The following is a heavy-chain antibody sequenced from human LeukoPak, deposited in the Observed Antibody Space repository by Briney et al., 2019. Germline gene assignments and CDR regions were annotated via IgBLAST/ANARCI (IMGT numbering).Heavy chain of an antibody. Sequence: GGSLRLSCAASGFTFSSYGMHWVRQAPGKGLEWVAVISYDGSNKYYADSVKGQFTISRDNSKNTLYLQMNSLRAEDTAVYYCARDHRDWGVFDYWGQGTLVTVSS. D-gene: IGHD7-27*01. CDR3: ARDHRDWGVFDY. CDR2: ISYDGSNK. J-gene: IGHJ4*02. CDR1: GFTFSSYG. V-gene: IGHV3-30*03.